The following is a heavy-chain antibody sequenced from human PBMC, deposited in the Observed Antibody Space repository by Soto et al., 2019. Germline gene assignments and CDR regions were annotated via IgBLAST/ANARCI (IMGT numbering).Heavy chain of an antibody. CDR1: GGTFSSYT. D-gene: IGHD5-12*01. CDR3: ARGGGDNSMLGY. CDR2: IVPILDIT. Sequence: QVQLVQSGAEVRKPGSSVKVSCKASGGTFSSYTVSWVRQAPGQGLEWMGRIVPILDITKYAQKFQGRVTITADRSASPAYRGLSSRRSEDTAIYYGARGGGDNSMLGYWGEGTLVTVSS. J-gene: IGHJ4*02. V-gene: IGHV1-69*02.